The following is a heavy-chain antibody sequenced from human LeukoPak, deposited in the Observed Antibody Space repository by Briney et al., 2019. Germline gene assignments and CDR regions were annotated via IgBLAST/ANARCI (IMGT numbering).Heavy chain of an antibody. CDR2: ISAYNGNT. V-gene: IGHV1-18*01. J-gene: IGHJ5*02. D-gene: IGHD3-10*01. CDR3: ARVSSSGSGSYYNSNWFDP. CDR1: GYTFTSYG. Sequence: ASVKVSCKASGYTFTSYGISWVRQAPGQGLEWMGWISAYNGNTNYAQKLQGRVTMTTDTSTSTAYMELRSLRSDDTAVYYCARVSSSGSGSYYNSNWFDPWGQGTLVTVSS.